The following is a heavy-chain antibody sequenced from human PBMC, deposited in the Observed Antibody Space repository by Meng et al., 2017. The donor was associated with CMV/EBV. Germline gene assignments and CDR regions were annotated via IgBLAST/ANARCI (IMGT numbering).Heavy chain of an antibody. D-gene: IGHD6-19*01. CDR2: ISGSGGST. J-gene: IGHJ4*02. CDR1: GFNFSSYA. CDR3: AKGEQWLAPRFDY. V-gene: IGHV3-23*01. Sequence: CAASGFNFSSYAMSWVRQAPGKGLEWVSAISGSGGSTYYADSVKGRFTISRDNSKNTLYLQMNSLRAEDTAVYYCAKGEQWLAPRFDYWGQGTLVTVSS.